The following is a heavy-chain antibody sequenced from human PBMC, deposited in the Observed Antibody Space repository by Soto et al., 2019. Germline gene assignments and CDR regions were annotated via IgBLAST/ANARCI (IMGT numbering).Heavy chain of an antibody. V-gene: IGHV3-23*01. J-gene: IGHJ4*02. D-gene: IGHD6-13*01. CDR2: ISGRGGST. CDR3: AKDQRYSSSWYGTPAVYYFDY. Sequence: EVQLLESGGGLVQPGGSLRLSCAASGFTFRSNAMSWVRQAPGKGLEWVSAISGRGGSTYYADSVKGRFTISRDNSKNTLYLQTNSLTAEVTAVYYCAKDQRYSSSWYGTPAVYYFDYWGQGTLVTVSS. CDR1: GFTFRSNA.